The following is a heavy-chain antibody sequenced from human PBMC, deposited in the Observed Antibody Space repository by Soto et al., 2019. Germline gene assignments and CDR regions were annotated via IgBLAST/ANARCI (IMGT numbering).Heavy chain of an antibody. CDR1: GGTFSTYA. V-gene: IGHV1-69*01. D-gene: IGHD6-13*01. CDR3: ASPAIPAAANYYYYGMDV. Sequence: QVQLVQSGAEVKKPGSSVNVSCKASGGTFSTYAISWVRQAPGQGLEWMGGIIPILGPANYAQKFQGRFTMTADESTSTAYMEMSSLRSEDTAVYYCASPAIPAAANYYYYGMDVWGQGTTVTVSS. J-gene: IGHJ6*02. CDR2: IIPILGPA.